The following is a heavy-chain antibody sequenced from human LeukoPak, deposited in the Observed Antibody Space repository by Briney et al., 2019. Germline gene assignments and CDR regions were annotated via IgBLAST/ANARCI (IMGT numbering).Heavy chain of an antibody. CDR1: GGSISSGGYY. V-gene: IGHV4-39*07. J-gene: IGHJ4*02. Sequence: PSEALSLTCTVSGGSISSGGYYWSWIRQPPGKGLEWIGEINHSGSTNYNPSLKSRVTISVDTSKNQFSLKLSSVTAADTAVYYCARKQTSPDYWGQGTLLTVSS. D-gene: IGHD6-13*01. CDR3: ARKQTSPDY. CDR2: INHSGST.